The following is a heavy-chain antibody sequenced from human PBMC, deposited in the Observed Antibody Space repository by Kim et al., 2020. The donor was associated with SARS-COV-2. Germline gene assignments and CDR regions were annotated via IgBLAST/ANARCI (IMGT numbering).Heavy chain of an antibody. CDR3: ARSNSGWYNAPGPEFDY. CDR2: TYYRSKWSS. J-gene: IGHJ4*02. CDR1: GDSVSSNSAA. Sequence: SQTLSLTCAISGDSVSSNSAAWNWIRQSPSRGLEWLGRTYYRSKWSSDYAVSVKSRITINPDTSKNHFSLQLNSVTPEDTAVYYCARSNSGWYNAPGPEFDYWGQGTLVTVSS. V-gene: IGHV6-1*01. D-gene: IGHD6-19*01.